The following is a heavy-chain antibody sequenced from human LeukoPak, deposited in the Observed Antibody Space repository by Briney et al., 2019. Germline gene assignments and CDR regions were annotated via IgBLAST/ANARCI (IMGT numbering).Heavy chain of an antibody. CDR1: GYSFTSYW. Sequence: GESLKISCKGSGYSFTSYWIGWVRQIPGKGLEWMGIIYPGDSDTRYSPSFQGQVTISADKSISTAYLQWSSLKASDTAMYYCARVEDDYNSAYYFDYWGQGTLVTVSS. V-gene: IGHV5-51*01. J-gene: IGHJ4*02. CDR3: ARVEDDYNSAYYFDY. CDR2: IYPGDSDT. D-gene: IGHD5-24*01.